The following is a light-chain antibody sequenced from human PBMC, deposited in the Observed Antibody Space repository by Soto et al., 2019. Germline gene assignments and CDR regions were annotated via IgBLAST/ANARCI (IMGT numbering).Light chain of an antibody. Sequence: ILLTQSPGTLSLSPGERATLSCGASQSVSSSYLAWYKRKPGQAPRLLIYGASSRATGIPDSLSGSGSGTEFTLTINRMAPEDFVVYYCQQYGSSITFGQGTRLEIK. J-gene: IGKJ5*01. CDR1: QSVSSSY. V-gene: IGKV3-20*01. CDR3: QQYGSSIT. CDR2: GAS.